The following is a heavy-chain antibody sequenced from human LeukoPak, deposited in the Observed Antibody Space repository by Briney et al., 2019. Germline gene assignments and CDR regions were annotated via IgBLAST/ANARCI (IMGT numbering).Heavy chain of an antibody. D-gene: IGHD2-2*01. V-gene: IGHV4-34*01. CDR1: GGSFSGYY. Sequence: SETLSLTCAVYGGSFSGYYWSWIRPPPGKGLEWIGEINHSGRTNYSPSLKSRVTISVDTSKNQFSLKLSSVTAADTAVYYCASGWEDIVVVPAAMGLDPWGQGTLVTVSS. J-gene: IGHJ5*02. CDR3: ASGWEDIVVVPAAMGLDP. CDR2: INHSGRT.